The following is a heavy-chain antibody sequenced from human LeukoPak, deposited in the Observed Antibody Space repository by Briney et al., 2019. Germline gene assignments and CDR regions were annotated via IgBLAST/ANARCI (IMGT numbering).Heavy chain of an antibody. CDR1: GLTFSTYG. CDR3: AKEGSIFGVVIRPYYFDY. D-gene: IGHD3-3*01. J-gene: IGHJ4*02. V-gene: IGHV3-30*18. CDR2: ISYDGSNK. Sequence: GGSLRLSCAASGLTFSTYGMHWVRQAPGKGLEWVAVISYDGSNKYYADSVKGRFTISRDNSKNTLYLQMNSLRAEDTAVYYCAKEGSIFGVVIRPYYFDYWGQGTLVTVSS.